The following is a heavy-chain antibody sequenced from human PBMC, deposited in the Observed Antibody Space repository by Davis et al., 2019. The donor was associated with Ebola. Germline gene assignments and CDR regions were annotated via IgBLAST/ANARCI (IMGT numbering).Heavy chain of an antibody. D-gene: IGHD2-15*01. J-gene: IGHJ6*04. CDR1: GYTFTSYY. V-gene: IGHV1-2*06. CDR3: ARTARDIVVVVAATLGMDV. CDR2: INPNSGGT. Sequence: ASVKVSCKASGYTFTSYYMHWVRQAPGQGLEWMGRINPNSGGTNYAQKFQGRVTMTRDTSISTAYMELSRLRSDDTAVYYCARTARDIVVVVAATLGMDVWGKGTTVTVSS.